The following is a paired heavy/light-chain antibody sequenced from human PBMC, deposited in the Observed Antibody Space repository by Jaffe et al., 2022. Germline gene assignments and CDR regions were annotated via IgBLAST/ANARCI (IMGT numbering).Heavy chain of an antibody. CDR1: GFTFSSYE. Sequence: EVQLVESGGGLVQPGGSLRLSCAASGFTFSSYEMNWVRQAPGKGLEWVSYISSSGSTIYYADSVKGRFTISRDNAKNSLYLQMNSLRAEDTAVYYCARESGENYDYVWGSYRYTGGGYFDYWGQGTLVTVSS. D-gene: IGHD3-16*02. CDR2: ISSSGSTI. V-gene: IGHV3-48*03. J-gene: IGHJ4*02. CDR3: ARESGENYDYVWGSYRYTGGGYFDY.
Light chain of an antibody. CDR2: AAS. Sequence: DIQMTQSPSSLSASVGDRVTITCRASQSISSYLNWYQQKPGKAPKLLIYAASSLQSGVPSRFSGSGSGTDFTLTISSLQPEDFATYYCQQSYSTPPRFTFGPGTKVDIK. V-gene: IGKV1-39*01. CDR1: QSISSY. J-gene: IGKJ3*01. CDR3: QQSYSTPPRFT.